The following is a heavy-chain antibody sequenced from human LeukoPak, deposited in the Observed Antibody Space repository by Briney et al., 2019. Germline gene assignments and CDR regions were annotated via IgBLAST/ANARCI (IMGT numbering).Heavy chain of an antibody. D-gene: IGHD3-22*01. V-gene: IGHV3-7*05. CDR2: INQDGSEK. Sequence: NPGGSLRLSCAVSRFTFSNYWMSWVRRAPGKGLEWVANINQDGSEKYYVDSVKGRFSISRDNAKNALYLQMNSLRAEDTAVYYCARKLYYNDSGGSAGYAGWFDPWGQGTLVTVSS. J-gene: IGHJ5*02. CDR3: ARKLYYNDSGGSAGYAGWFDP. CDR1: RFTFSNYW.